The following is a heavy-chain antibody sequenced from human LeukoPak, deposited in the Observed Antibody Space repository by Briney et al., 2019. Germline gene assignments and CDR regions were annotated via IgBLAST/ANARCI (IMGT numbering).Heavy chain of an antibody. CDR3: VKDPGRNNWDFAY. CDR1: GFTLRSYN. V-gene: IGHV3-21*04. D-gene: IGHD1-1*01. Sequence: GGSLRLSCAASGFTLRSYNMHWVRQAPGKGLEWVSYISTSSYYIYYADSVKGRFTISRDDAKNSLFLQMNSLRAEDTAVYYCVKDPGRNNWDFAYWGQGILVTVSS. CDR2: ISTSSYYI. J-gene: IGHJ4*02.